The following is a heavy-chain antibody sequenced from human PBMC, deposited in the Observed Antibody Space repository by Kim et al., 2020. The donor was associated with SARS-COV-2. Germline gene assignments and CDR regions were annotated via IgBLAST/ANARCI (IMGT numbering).Heavy chain of an antibody. CDR2: IRSKAYGGTT. V-gene: IGHV3-49*04. J-gene: IGHJ6*02. Sequence: GGSLRLSCTVSGFTFDDYALNWVRQAPGKGLEWVGFIRSKAYGGTTEYAASVKGRFTISRDDSKNIAYLQMNSLKTEDTAVYYCSRDFEPTFEVVIMGVSYYYGMDVWGHGTTVTVSS. CDR3: SRDFEPTFEVVIMGVSYYYGMDV. D-gene: IGHD3-3*01. CDR1: GFTFDDYA.